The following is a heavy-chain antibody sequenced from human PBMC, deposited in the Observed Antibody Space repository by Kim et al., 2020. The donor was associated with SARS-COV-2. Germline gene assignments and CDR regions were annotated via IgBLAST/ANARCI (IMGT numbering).Heavy chain of an antibody. D-gene: IGHD3-3*01. J-gene: IGHJ6*02. CDR1: GFTFSTYG. CDR3: AKAVLRGGNYYYYGMDV. CDR2: ISYDGSKN. Sequence: GGSLRLSCAVSGFTFSTYGMYWVRQAPGKGLEWVAVISYDGSKNYYADSVKGRFSISRDNSKNTLFLQMNSLRAEDTAVYYCAKAVLRGGNYYYYGMDVWGQGTTVTVSS. V-gene: IGHV3-30*18.